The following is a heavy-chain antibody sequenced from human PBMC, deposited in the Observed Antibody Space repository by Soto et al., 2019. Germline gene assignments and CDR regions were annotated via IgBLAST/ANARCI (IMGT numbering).Heavy chain of an antibody. V-gene: IGHV3-21*01. CDR3: ARDSEDYVWGSYRPY. J-gene: IGHJ4*02. D-gene: IGHD3-16*02. CDR1: GFTFSSYS. CDR2: ISSSSSYI. Sequence: EVQLGESGGGLVKPGGSLRLSCAASGFTFSSYSMNWVRQAPGKGLEWVSSISSSSSYIYYADSVKGRFTISRDNAKNSLYLQMNSLRAEDTAVYYCARDSEDYVWGSYRPYWGQGTLVTVSS.